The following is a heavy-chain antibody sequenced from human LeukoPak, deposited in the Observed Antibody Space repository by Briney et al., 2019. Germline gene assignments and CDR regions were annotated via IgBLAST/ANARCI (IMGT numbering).Heavy chain of an antibody. CDR3: ARSDYYDSSGYYLSFDY. Sequence: GASVKVSCKASGYTFTSYGISWVRQAPGHGLEWMGWISAYNGNTNYAQRLQGRVTMTTDTSTSTAYMELRSLRSDDTAVYYCARSDYYDSSGYYLSFDYWGQGTLVTVSS. CDR1: GYTFTSYG. V-gene: IGHV1-18*01. J-gene: IGHJ4*02. CDR2: ISAYNGNT. D-gene: IGHD3-22*01.